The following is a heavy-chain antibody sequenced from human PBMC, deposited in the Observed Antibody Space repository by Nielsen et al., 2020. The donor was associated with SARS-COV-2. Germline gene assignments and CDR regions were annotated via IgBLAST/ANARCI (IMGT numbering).Heavy chain of an antibody. CDR1: GFTVSRNY. CDR2: IHEDGSS. D-gene: IGHD5-18*01. Sequence: GESLKISCAASGFTVSRNYMSWVRQAPGKGLAWVSVIHEDGSSYYADSVEGRFTISRDNSKNSLYLQMNSLRTEDTALYYCAKEGLVDTAMGAFDIWGQGTMVTVSS. V-gene: IGHV3-53*05. CDR3: AKEGLVDTAMGAFDI. J-gene: IGHJ3*02.